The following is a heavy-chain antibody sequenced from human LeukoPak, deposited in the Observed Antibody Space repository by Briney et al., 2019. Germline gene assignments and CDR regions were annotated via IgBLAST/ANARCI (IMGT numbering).Heavy chain of an antibody. J-gene: IGHJ6*03. CDR1: GGTFSSYA. V-gene: IGHV1-69*13. CDR3: AVDIVVVPAAIHYYYYMDV. Sequence: SVKVSCKASGGTFSSYAISWVRQAPGQGLEWMGGIIPIFGTANNAQKFQGRVTITADESTSTAYMELSSLRSEDTAVYYCAVDIVVVPAAIHYYYYMDVWGKGTTVTVSS. D-gene: IGHD2-2*02. CDR2: IIPIFGTA.